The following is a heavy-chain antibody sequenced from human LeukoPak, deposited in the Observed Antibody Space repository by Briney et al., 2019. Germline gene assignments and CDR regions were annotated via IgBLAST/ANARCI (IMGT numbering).Heavy chain of an antibody. J-gene: IGHJ5*02. CDR1: GGSFSGYY. Sequence: TSETLSLTCAVYGGSFSGYYWIWIRQPPGKGLEWIGEINHSGSTDYNPSLKSRVTISVDTSKNQFSLKLSSVTAADTAVYYCARSSGYSSGWNLYNWFDPWGQGTLVTVSS. V-gene: IGHV4-34*01. CDR2: INHSGST. D-gene: IGHD6-19*01. CDR3: ARSSGYSSGWNLYNWFDP.